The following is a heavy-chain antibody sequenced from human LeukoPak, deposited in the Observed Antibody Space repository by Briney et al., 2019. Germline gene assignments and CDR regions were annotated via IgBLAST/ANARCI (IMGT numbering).Heavy chain of an antibody. CDR2: ISSSSSNM. Sequence: GGSLRLSCATSGSTFSSYSMNWVRQAPGKGLEWVSYISSSSSNMYYADSVKGRFTISRDSAKNSLYLQMNSLRAEDSALYYCARGGRGSAAVVAPRSFDIWGQGTMVTVSS. CDR1: GSTFSSYS. D-gene: IGHD3-22*01. J-gene: IGHJ3*02. CDR3: ARGGRGSAAVVAPRSFDI. V-gene: IGHV3-48*01.